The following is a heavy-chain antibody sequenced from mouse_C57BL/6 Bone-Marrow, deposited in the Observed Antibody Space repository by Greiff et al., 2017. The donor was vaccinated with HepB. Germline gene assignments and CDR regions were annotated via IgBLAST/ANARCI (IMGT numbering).Heavy chain of an antibody. CDR1: GFNIKDDY. CDR2: IDPENGDT. Sequence: VQLQQSGAELVRPGASVKLSCTASGFNIKDDYMHWVKQRPEQGLEWIGWIDPENGDTEYASKFQGKATITADTSSNTAYLQLSSLTSEDTAVYYCTRPLEYYGSSHWYFDVWGTGTTVTVSS. V-gene: IGHV14-4*01. J-gene: IGHJ1*03. CDR3: TRPLEYYGSSHWYFDV. D-gene: IGHD1-1*01.